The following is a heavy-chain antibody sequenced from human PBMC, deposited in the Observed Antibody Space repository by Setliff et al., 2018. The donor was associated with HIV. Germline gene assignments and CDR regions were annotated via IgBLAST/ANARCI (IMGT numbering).Heavy chain of an antibody. J-gene: IGHJ4*02. CDR3: ARHPYSEEYYFDY. V-gene: IGHV5-51*01. D-gene: IGHD4-4*01. Sequence: PGESLKISCKGSGYSFSSYWIGWVRQMPGKGLEFMGLLYPADSNIRYSPSFQGHVTISADKSISTAYLQWSSLKASDTAMYYCARHPYSEEYYFDYWGQGTLVTVSS. CDR1: GYSFSSYW. CDR2: LYPADSNI.